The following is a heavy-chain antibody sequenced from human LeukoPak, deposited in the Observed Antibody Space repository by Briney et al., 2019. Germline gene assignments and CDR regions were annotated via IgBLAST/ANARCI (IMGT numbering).Heavy chain of an antibody. CDR1: GFTFNVFH. D-gene: IGHD1-26*01. V-gene: IGHV3-21*01. J-gene: IGHJ4*01. CDR3: ARASGGWDLDY. Sequence: GGSLRLSCAASGFTFNVFHMNWVRQAPGKGLEWISSITSSGTYITYADSIQGRFTISRDNAKNSLYLQINSLRVDDTALYYCARASGGWDLDYWGHGTLVTVSS. CDR2: ITSSGTYI.